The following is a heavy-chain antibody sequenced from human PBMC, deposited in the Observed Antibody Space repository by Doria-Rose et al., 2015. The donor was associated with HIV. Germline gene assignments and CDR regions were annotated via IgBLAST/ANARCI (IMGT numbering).Heavy chain of an antibody. CDR2: IFSDDER. J-gene: IGHJ4*02. CDR3: ARIKSSRWYHKYYFDF. V-gene: IGHV2-26*01. CDR1: GVSLSSPGMG. Sequence: QITLKESGPVLVKPTETLTLTCTVSGVSLSSPGMGVSWIRQPPGKALEWPANIFSDDERSYKTSLKSRLTISRGTSKSQVVLTMTDMDPVDTATYYCARIKSSRWYHKYYFDFWGQGTLVIVPA. D-gene: IGHD6-13*01.